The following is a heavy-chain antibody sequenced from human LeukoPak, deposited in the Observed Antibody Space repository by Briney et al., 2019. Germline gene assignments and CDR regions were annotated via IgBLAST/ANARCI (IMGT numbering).Heavy chain of an antibody. CDR2: ISYDGSNK. J-gene: IGHJ4*02. V-gene: IGHV3-30*03. CDR3: KLSNSRIPGVDY. Sequence: GGSLRLSCAVSGFTFSSYGMHWVRQAPGKGLEWVTVISYDGSNKYYADSVKCRFTISRDNSKNTLYLQMNSLRAEDTAVYYCKLSNSRIPGVDYWGQGTLVTVSS. D-gene: IGHD2/OR15-2a*01. CDR1: GFTFSSYG.